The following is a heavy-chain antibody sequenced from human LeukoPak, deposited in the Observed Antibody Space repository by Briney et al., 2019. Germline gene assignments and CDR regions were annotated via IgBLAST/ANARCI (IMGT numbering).Heavy chain of an antibody. D-gene: IGHD3-10*01. CDR2: ISSSSSYI. V-gene: IGHV3-21*01. CDR1: GFTFSSYS. J-gene: IGHJ3*02. CDR3: ARERMVRGVIGLDAFDI. Sequence: GGSLRLSCAASGFTFSSYSMNWVRQAPGKGLEWVSSISSSSSYIYYADSVKGRFTISRDNAKNSLYPQMNSLRAEDTAVYYCARERMVRGVIGLDAFDIWGQGTMLTVSS.